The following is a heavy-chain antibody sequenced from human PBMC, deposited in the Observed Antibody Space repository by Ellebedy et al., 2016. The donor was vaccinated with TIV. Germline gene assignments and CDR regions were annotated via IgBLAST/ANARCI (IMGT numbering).Heavy chain of an antibody. D-gene: IGHD3-10*01. J-gene: IGHJ4*02. Sequence: PSETLSLTCSVSGAPIRGADHYWDWIRQPPGKGLEWIGSIYYSGRTFYSMSFRSRVTISVDTLKNQFFLKLKSVTAADSAVYYCARKGLRIRGIIMFDSWGPGTLVTAFS. V-gene: IGHV4-39*01. CDR3: ARKGLRIRGIIMFDS. CDR1: GAPIRGADHY. CDR2: IYYSGRT.